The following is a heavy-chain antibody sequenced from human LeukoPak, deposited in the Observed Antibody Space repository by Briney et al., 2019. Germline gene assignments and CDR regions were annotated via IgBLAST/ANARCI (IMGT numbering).Heavy chain of an antibody. CDR1: GFTFSSYG. CDR2: ISGSGGST. V-gene: IGHV3-23*01. J-gene: IGHJ4*02. CDR3: AKGGYGSGSYQHLDY. Sequence: GGSLRLSCAASGFTFSSYGMHWVRQAPGKGLEWVSAISGSGGSTYYADSVKGRFTISRDNSKNTLYLQMNSLRAEDTAVYYCAKGGYGSGSYQHLDYWGQGTLVTVSS. D-gene: IGHD3-10*01.